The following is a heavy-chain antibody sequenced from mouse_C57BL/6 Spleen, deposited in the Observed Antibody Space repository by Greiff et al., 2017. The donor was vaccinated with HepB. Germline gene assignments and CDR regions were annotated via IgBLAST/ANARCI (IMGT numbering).Heavy chain of an antibody. V-gene: IGHV3-5*01. D-gene: IGHD1-1*01. CDR3: AREGYYYGSSYGGYYAMDY. CDR1: GISITTGNYR. J-gene: IGHJ4*01. CDR2: IYYSGTI. Sequence: EVQRVESGPGLVKPSQTVFLTCTVTGISITTGNYRWSWIRQFPGHKLEWIGYIYYSGTITYNPSLTSRTTITRDTPKNQFFLEMNSLTAEDTATYYCAREGYYYGSSYGGYYAMDYWGQGTSVTVSS.